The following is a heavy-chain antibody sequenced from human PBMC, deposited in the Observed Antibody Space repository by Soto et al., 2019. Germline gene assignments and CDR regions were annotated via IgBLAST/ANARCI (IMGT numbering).Heavy chain of an antibody. Sequence: ASVKVSCKASGYTFTTYGITWVRKAPGQGLEWMGWISAYNGNTNYAQKLQGRVTMTTDTSTSTAYMELRSLRSDDTAVYYCARIAAAGRGDWFDPWGQGTLVTVSS. CDR3: ARIAAAGRGDWFDP. CDR1: GYTFTTYG. J-gene: IGHJ5*02. CDR2: ISAYNGNT. V-gene: IGHV1-18*01. D-gene: IGHD6-13*01.